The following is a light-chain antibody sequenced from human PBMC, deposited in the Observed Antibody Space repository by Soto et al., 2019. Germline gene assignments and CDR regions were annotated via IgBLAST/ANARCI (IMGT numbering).Light chain of an antibody. CDR1: QSVGRT. V-gene: IGKV3-11*01. Sequence: EIVLTQSPATLSLSPGERDTLSCRASQSVGRTLAWFQQKPGQAPRLLIYDASNRATGIPARFTGSGSGTDFTLTIRSLEPEDFAIYYCQQRDSWPLTFGGGTKVEIK. J-gene: IGKJ4*01. CDR3: QQRDSWPLT. CDR2: DAS.